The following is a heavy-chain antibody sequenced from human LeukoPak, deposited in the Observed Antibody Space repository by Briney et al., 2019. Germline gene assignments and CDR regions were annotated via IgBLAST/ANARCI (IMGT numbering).Heavy chain of an antibody. CDR2: IYYSGST. D-gene: IGHD4-17*01. CDR3: ARSDYGDLYYYYGMDV. V-gene: IGHV4-59*01. Sequence: SETLSLTCTVSGGSISSYYWSWIRQPPGKGLEWIGYIYYSGSTNYNPSLKSRVTISVDTSKNQLSLKLSSVTAADTAVYYCARSDYGDLYYYYGMDVWSQGTTVTVSS. CDR1: GGSISSYY. J-gene: IGHJ6*02.